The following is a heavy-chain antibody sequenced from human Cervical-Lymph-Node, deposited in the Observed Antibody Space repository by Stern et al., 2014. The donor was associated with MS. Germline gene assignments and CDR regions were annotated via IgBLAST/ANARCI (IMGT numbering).Heavy chain of an antibody. V-gene: IGHV3-23*04. Sequence: EVQLVESGGGLVQPGGSLRLSCAASGFTFSNYAMRWVRQAPGKGLEWVSAICGGGHNTYYADSMKGRVTISRDNSQNTVYLQINSLRIEDTAVYYCAKEYCSGTVCFGMADNWGQGTLVTVSS. D-gene: IGHD2-2*01. CDR2: ICGGGHNT. CDR1: GFTFSNYA. J-gene: IGHJ4*02. CDR3: AKEYCSGTVCFGMADN.